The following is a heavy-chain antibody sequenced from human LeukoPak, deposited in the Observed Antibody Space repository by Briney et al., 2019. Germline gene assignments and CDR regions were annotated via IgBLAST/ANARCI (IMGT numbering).Heavy chain of an antibody. D-gene: IGHD2-15*01. CDR1: GASIRSGDYY. Sequence: PSETLSLTCTVSGASIRSGDYYWSWIRQPPGKGLEWIGYIYDSGSTYYNPSLKSRITISVDTSENRFSLKLSSVTATDTAVYYCARDCGGGSCYGAFDIWGQGTMVTVSS. CDR3: ARDCGGGSCYGAFDI. J-gene: IGHJ3*02. CDR2: IYDSGST. V-gene: IGHV4-30-4*01.